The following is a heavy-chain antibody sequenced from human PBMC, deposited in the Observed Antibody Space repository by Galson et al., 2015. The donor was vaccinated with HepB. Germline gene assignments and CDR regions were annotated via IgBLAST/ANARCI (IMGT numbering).Heavy chain of an antibody. V-gene: IGHV4-34*01. CDR3: ARGNSAAIRYFDY. D-gene: IGHD2-2*02. CDR1: GGSFSGYS. Sequence: AVYGGSFSGYSWSWIRQPPGKGLEWIGEINHSGSTNYNPSLKSRVTISVDTSKNQFSLKLSSVTAADTAVYYCARGNSAAIRYFDYWGQGTLVTVSS. CDR2: INHSGST. J-gene: IGHJ4*02.